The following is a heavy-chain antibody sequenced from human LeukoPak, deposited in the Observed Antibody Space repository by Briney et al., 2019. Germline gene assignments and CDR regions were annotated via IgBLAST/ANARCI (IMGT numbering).Heavy chain of an antibody. CDR3: ARDVIAAAGTFDY. CDR2: INPSGGST. V-gene: IGHV1-46*01. J-gene: IGHJ4*02. CDR1: GYTFTSYG. Sequence: ASVKVSCKASGYTFTSYGISWVRQAPGQGLEWMGIINPSGGSTSYAQKFQGRATMTRDTSTSTVYMELSSLRSEDTAVYYCARDVIAAAGTFDYWGQGTLVTVSS. D-gene: IGHD6-13*01.